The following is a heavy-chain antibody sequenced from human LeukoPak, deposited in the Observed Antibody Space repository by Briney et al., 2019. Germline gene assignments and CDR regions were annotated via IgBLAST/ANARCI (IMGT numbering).Heavy chain of an antibody. CDR3: ARDGVNITGTTVNWFDP. V-gene: IGHV3-74*01. CDR2: ISGDGTFT. Sequence: GGSLRLSCAASGFTFSTYWMHWVRQAPGKGLAWVARISGDGTFTTYADSVRGRFTISRDNARNTLYLQMNSLRDEDTAVYYCARDGVNITGTTVNWFDPWGQGTLVTVSS. CDR1: GFTFSTYW. J-gene: IGHJ5*02. D-gene: IGHD1-20*01.